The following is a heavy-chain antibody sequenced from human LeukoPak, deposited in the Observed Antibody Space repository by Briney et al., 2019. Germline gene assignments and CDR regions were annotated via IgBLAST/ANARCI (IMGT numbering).Heavy chain of an antibody. CDR3: ARDRVKRLGVFDY. Sequence: GGSLRLSCAASGSTFSSYAMHWVRQAPGKGLEWVSVISYDGSNKYYADSVKGRFTISRDNSKNTPYLQMNSLRAEDTAVYYCARDRVKRLGVFDYWGQGTLVTVSS. V-gene: IGHV3-30-3*01. CDR2: ISYDGSNK. D-gene: IGHD1-1*01. CDR1: GSTFSSYA. J-gene: IGHJ4*02.